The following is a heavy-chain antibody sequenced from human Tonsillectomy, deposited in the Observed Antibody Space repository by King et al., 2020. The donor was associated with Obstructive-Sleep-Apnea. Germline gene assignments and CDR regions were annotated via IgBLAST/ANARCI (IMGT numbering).Heavy chain of an antibody. D-gene: IGHD3-22*01. Sequence: VQLVESGGGLVQPGGSLRLSCAASGFTFSSYDMHWVRQATGKGLEWVSAIGTAGDTYYPGSVKGRFTISRENAKNSLYLQMNSLRAGDTAVYYCARGPYYYDSSGYSHMPYYYYGMDGWGQGTTVTVSS. CDR3: ARGPYYYDSSGYSHMPYYYYGMDG. CDR1: GFTFSSYD. J-gene: IGHJ6*02. V-gene: IGHV3-13*04. CDR2: IGTAGDT.